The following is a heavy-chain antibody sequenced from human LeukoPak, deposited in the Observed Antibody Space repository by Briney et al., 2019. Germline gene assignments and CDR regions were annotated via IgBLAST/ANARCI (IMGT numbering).Heavy chain of an antibody. V-gene: IGHV4-34*01. J-gene: IGHJ4*02. D-gene: IGHD6-19*01. CDR3: ARVAPGYSSGWSDY. CDR2: INHSGST. CDR1: GGSISSYY. Sequence: SETLSLTCTVSGGSISSYYWSWIRQPPGKGLEWIGEINHSGSTNYNPSLKSRVTISVDTSKNQFSLKLSSVTAADTAVYYCARVAPGYSSGWSDYWGQGTLVTVSS.